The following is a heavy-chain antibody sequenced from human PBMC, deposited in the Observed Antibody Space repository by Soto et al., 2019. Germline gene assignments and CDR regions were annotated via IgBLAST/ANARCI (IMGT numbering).Heavy chain of an antibody. CDR2: INHSGST. CDR3: TRDYFDSSDYTTNWFDP. D-gene: IGHD3-22*01. J-gene: IGHJ5*02. V-gene: IGHV4-34*01. Sequence: SETLSLTCAVYGGSFSGYYWSWIRQPPGKGLEWIGEINHSGSTNYNPSLKSRVTISVDTSKNQFSLKLSSVTAADTAVYYCTRDYFDSSDYTTNWFDPWGQGTLVTVSS. CDR1: GGSFSGYY.